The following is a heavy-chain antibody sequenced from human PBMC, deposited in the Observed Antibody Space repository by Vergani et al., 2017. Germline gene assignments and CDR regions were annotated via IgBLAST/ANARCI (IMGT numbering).Heavy chain of an antibody. Sequence: QVHLVESGGGVVQPGRSLRLSCVVSGVTSSYYGMHWVRQAPGKGLEGVAVISYDGTQKYYADSVKGRFTISRDNSKSTLYLQMNSLRTEDTAVYYCATNSCCTPGCQIGYFMEWGQGTLVTVSS. D-gene: IGHD1-1*01. CDR1: GVTSSYYG. J-gene: IGHJ1*01. CDR2: ISYDGTQK. CDR3: ATNSCCTPGCQIGYFME. V-gene: IGHV3-30*03.